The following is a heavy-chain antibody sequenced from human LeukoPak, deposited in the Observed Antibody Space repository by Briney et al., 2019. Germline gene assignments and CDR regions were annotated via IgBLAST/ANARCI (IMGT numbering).Heavy chain of an antibody. J-gene: IGHJ5*02. CDR2: MYTSGST. CDR1: GGSISSYY. V-gene: IGHV4-4*07. Sequence: SETLSLTCTVSGGSISSYYWSWIRQPAGKGLEWIGHMYTSGSTNYHPSLKSRVTMSVDTSKNQFSLKMHSVTAADTAVYYCAREGDFWSSGTWFDHWGQGTLVTVSS. CDR3: AREGDFWSSGTWFDH. D-gene: IGHD3-10*01.